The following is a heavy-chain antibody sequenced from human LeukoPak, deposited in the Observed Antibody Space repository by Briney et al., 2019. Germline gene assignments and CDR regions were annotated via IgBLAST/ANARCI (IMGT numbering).Heavy chain of an antibody. CDR3: AKDSSLSLISGYYFDY. CDR2: IRYDGNNK. J-gene: IGHJ4*02. D-gene: IGHD1-14*01. V-gene: IGHV3-30*02. Sequence: GSLRLSCAASGFTFSSYGMHWVRQAPGKGLEWVAFIRYDGNNKYYADSVKGRFTISRDNSKNTLYLQMNSLRAEDTAVYYCAKDSSLSLISGYYFDYWGQGTLVTVSS. CDR1: GFTFSSYG.